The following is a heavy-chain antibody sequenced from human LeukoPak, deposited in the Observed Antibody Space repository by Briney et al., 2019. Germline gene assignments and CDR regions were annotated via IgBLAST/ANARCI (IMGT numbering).Heavy chain of an antibody. CDR1: RYTFTGYY. CDR2: INPNSGGT. Sequence: PGASVKLSCKASRYTFTGYYMHWVRQAPGQGREWMGWINPNSGGTNYSQKFQGRGSITRDTSLNTAYMELSRLRSDDTAVYYCAREYVYSSGWWDYWGQGTLVTVSS. D-gene: IGHD6-19*01. CDR3: AREYVYSSGWWDY. J-gene: IGHJ4*02. V-gene: IGHV1-2*02.